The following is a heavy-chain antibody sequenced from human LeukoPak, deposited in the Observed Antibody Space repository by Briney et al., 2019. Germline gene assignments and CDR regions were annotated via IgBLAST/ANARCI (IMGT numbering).Heavy chain of an antibody. J-gene: IGHJ4*02. Sequence: PGGSLRLSCAASGFTFSSYAMSWVRQAPGQGLEWVSAISGSGGSTYYADSVKGRFTISRDNSKKTLYLQMNSLRAEDTAVYYCAKDEGGNTPFDYWGQGTLVTVSS. D-gene: IGHD4-23*01. CDR2: ISGSGGST. CDR1: GFTFSSYA. V-gene: IGHV3-23*01. CDR3: AKDEGGNTPFDY.